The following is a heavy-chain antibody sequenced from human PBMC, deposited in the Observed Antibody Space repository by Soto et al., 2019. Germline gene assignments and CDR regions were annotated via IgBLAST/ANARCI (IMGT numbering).Heavy chain of an antibody. CDR2: INHTGGT. CDR1: GGSANGYY. J-gene: IGHJ5*02. D-gene: IGHD3-3*01. V-gene: IGHV4-34*01. Sequence: SETLSLTCAVYGGSANGYYWNWIRQPPGKGLEWIGEINHTGGTHYNPSLKSRVTMSVDTSKNQFSLRLSSVTAADTAIYYCATRITVFGLLIPPFDPWGQVPQV. CDR3: ATRITVFGLLIPPFDP.